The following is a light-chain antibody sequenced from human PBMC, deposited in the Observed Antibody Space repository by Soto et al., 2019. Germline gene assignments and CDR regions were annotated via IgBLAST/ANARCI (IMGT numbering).Light chain of an antibody. Sequence: EIVLTQSPGTLSLSPGERATLSCRASQSVSSSYLAWYQQKPGQAPRLLIYGASSRATGIPDRFSGSGSGTDFTLTISRLEREDFAVYYCQQYGNSPLTFGEGTKVEIK. CDR2: GAS. V-gene: IGKV3-20*01. CDR1: QSVSSSY. J-gene: IGKJ1*01. CDR3: QQYGNSPLT.